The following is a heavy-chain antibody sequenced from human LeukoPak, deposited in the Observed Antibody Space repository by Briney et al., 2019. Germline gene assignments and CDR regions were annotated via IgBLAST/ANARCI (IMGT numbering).Heavy chain of an antibody. V-gene: IGHV1-2*02. J-gene: IGHJ4*02. CDR2: INPNNGGT. D-gene: IGHD1-26*01. CDR1: GYTFTGYY. Sequence: ASVKVSCKASGYTFTGYYMHWVRQAPGQGLEWMGWINPNNGGTNYAQKFQGRVTLTRDTSISTAYMELSSLRSDDTAVYYCARHMGGTGYFDYWGQGTLVTVSS. CDR3: ARHMGGTGYFDY.